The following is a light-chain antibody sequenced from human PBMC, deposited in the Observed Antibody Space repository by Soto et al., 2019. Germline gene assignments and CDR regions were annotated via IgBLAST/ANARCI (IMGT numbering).Light chain of an antibody. CDR1: SSDVGGYNY. CDR2: EVT. CDR3: SSYTSSSTWV. J-gene: IGLJ3*02. Sequence: QSALTQPASVSGSPGQSITISCTGTSSDVGGYNYVSWYQQHAGKVPKLVICEVTNRPPGVSNRFSGSKSGNTASLTISGLQTEDEADYYCSSYTSSSTWVFAGGTKLTVL. V-gene: IGLV2-14*01.